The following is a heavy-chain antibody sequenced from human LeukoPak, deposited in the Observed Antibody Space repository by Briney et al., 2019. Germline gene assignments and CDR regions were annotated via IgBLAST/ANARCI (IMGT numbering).Heavy chain of an antibody. CDR2: INHSGST. CDR3: ARGTPGWGSYRHRYYFDY. J-gene: IGHJ4*02. V-gene: IGHV4-34*01. Sequence: PSETLSLTCAVYGGSFSGYYWSWIRQPPGKGLEWIGEINHSGSTNYNPSLKSRVTISVDTSKNQFSLKLSSVTAADTAVYYCARGTPGWGSYRHRYYFDYWGQGTLVTVSS. D-gene: IGHD3-16*02. CDR1: GGSFSGYY.